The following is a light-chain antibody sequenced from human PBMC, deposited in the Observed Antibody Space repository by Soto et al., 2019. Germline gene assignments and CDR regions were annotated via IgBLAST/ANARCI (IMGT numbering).Light chain of an antibody. CDR2: AAS. Sequence: IQLTQSPSSLSASVGDRVTITCRASQGISSSLAWYQQQPGKAPKLLIYAASTLQSGVPSRFSGSGSGTGFTLTISSLQPEDFATYYCQQLKSFPLSFGGGTKVDIK. J-gene: IGKJ4*01. V-gene: IGKV1-9*01. CDR3: QQLKSFPLS. CDR1: QGISSS.